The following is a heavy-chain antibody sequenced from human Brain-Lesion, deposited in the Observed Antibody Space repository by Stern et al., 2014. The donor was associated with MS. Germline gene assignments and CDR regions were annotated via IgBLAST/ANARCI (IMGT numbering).Heavy chain of an antibody. J-gene: IGHJ4*02. CDR3: AEGGSYGFVY. D-gene: IGHD4-17*01. CDR1: GNTFTNRY. CDR2: ITPFTGNT. V-gene: IGHV1-45*02. Sequence: QMQLVKSGAEVKKTGSSVKVSCQASGNTFTNRYLHWVRQAPGQALEWMGWITPFTGNTNYAQNFQDRVTITMDRSMSTAYMDLSSLRSDDTAIYFCAEGGSYGFVYWGQGTLVTVSS.